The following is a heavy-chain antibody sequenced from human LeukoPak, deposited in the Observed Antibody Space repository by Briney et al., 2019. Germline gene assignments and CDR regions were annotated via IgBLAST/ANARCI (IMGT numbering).Heavy chain of an antibody. CDR3: AKADGSWTYDP. Sequence: GGSLRLSCAASGFTFSSYAMSWVRQAPGKGLEWVSAISASGGSTHYADSVKGRFTISRDNSKNTLFLQMNSLRAEDTAVYYCAKADGSWTYDPWGQGTQVTVSS. J-gene: IGHJ5*02. CDR2: ISASGGST. D-gene: IGHD5-24*01. V-gene: IGHV3-23*01. CDR1: GFTFSSYA.